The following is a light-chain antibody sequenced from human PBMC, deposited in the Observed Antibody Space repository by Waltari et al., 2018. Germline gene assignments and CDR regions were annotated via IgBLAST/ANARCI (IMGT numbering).Light chain of an antibody. CDR2: GND. CDR3: GTWDNTLSAV. J-gene: IGLJ2*01. Sequence: QSVLTQPPSVSAAPGQKVSISCSGSTSTIGNHYVSWYQQFPGEAPKVLIYGNDKRTTGIPDRFSGSKSGTSATLDITGLQTGDEAVYYCGTWDNTLSAVFGGGTKVTVL. CDR1: TSTIGNHY. V-gene: IGLV1-51*02.